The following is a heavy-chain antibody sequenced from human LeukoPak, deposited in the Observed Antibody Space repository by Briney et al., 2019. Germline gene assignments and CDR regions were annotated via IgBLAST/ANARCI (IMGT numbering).Heavy chain of an antibody. CDR2: ISSSSSYI. CDR3: ARMSPMVRGMPREMDV. V-gene: IGHV3-21*01. CDR1: GFTFSSYS. D-gene: IGHD3-10*01. J-gene: IGHJ6*02. Sequence: GGSPRLSCAASGFTFSSYSMNWVRQAQGKGLEWVSSISSSSSYIYYADSVKGRFTISRDNAKNSLYLQMNSLRAEDTAVYYCARMSPMVRGMPREMDVWGQGTTVTVSS.